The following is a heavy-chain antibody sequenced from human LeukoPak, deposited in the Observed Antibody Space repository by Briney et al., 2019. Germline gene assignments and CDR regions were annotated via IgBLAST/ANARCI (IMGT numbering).Heavy chain of an antibody. CDR2: IYPADSDT. CDR3: ARRGTAFDAFDI. CDR1: GYSFPDSW. Sequence: GESLKISCQASGYSFPDSWIGWVRQMPGKGLEWMRIIYPADSDTRYSPSFQGQVTISADKSNSAAYLQWSRLKASDTAMYYCARRGTAFDAFDIWGQGTMVTVSS. D-gene: IGHD1-1*01. V-gene: IGHV5-51*01. J-gene: IGHJ3*02.